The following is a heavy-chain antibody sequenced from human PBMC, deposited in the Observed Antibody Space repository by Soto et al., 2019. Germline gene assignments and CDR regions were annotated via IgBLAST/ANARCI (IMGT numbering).Heavy chain of an antibody. D-gene: IGHD2-15*01. V-gene: IGHV1-3*01. Sequence: ASVKVSCKASGSTFTSYARHWVGQAPGQRLEWMGWINAGNGNTKYSQKFQGRVTITRDTSASTAYMELSSLRSEDTAVYYCAKEGPGYYYFDYWGQGTLVTVS. CDR2: INAGNGNT. J-gene: IGHJ4*02. CDR1: GSTFTSYA. CDR3: AKEGPGYYYFDY.